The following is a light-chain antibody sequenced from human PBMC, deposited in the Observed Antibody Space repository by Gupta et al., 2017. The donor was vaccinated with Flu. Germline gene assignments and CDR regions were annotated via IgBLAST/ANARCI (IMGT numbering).Light chain of an antibody. CDR3: QTWGTGPWV. CDR2: LNSDGSH. V-gene: IGLV4-69*01. Sequence: LVLPQSPSSSASLGSSVTLTCTLSSGHSSYAIAWHQQQPEKGPRYLMKLNSDGSHSKGDGIPDRFSGSSSGAERYLXIXSLQSEXEADYYCQTWGTGPWVFGGGTKLTVL. J-gene: IGLJ3*02. CDR1: SGHSSYA.